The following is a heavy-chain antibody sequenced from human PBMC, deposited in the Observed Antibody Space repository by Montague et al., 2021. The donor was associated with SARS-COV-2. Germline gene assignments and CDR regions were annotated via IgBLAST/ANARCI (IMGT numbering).Heavy chain of an antibody. D-gene: IGHD3-3*01. CDR2: VNHSGST. CDR1: GGSFSGYY. V-gene: IGHV4-34*01. CDR3: ARGQVTIFGVLIVLPAAGALDI. J-gene: IGHJ3*02. Sequence: SETLSLTCAVYGGSFSGYYWSWIRQPPGKGLEWIGEVNHSGSTNYNPSLKSRATISVDTSKNQFSLKMNSVSAADTAVYYCARGQVTIFGVLIVLPAAGALDIWGRGTMVSVSS.